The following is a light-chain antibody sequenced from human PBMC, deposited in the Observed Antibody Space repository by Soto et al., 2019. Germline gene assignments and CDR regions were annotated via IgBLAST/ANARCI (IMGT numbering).Light chain of an antibody. CDR2: DAS. CDR3: QQRSNWPPR. CDR1: QSVSSY. Sequence: EIVLTQSPATLSLSPGERATLSCRASQSVSSYLAWYQQKPGQAPRLLIYDASNRATGIPARFSGSGSGTDFTLTTSSLEPEDFAVYYCQQRSNWPPRFGPGTKVDIK. V-gene: IGKV3-11*01. J-gene: IGKJ3*01.